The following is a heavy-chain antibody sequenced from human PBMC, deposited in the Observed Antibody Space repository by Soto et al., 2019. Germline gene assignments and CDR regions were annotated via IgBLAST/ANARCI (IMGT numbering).Heavy chain of an antibody. V-gene: IGHV3-23*01. CDR1: GFTFSSYA. CDR3: ATHETYYDILTGYYAYYYYYGMDV. J-gene: IGHJ6*02. Sequence: PGGSLRLSCAASGFTFSSYAMSWVRQAPGKGLECVSAISGSGGSTYYADSVKGRFTISRDNSKNTLYLQMNSLRAEDTAVYYCATHETYYDILTGYYAYYYYYGMDVWGQGTTVTVYS. CDR2: ISGSGGST. D-gene: IGHD3-9*01.